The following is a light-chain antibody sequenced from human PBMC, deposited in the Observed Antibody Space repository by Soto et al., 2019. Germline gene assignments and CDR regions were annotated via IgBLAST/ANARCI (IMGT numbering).Light chain of an antibody. J-gene: IGKJ3*01. Sequence: DIQMTQSPSSLSASVGDRVTITCRASQGISTYLAWYQQKPGKVPNLLIYAAFSLQSGGPSRFSGSGSVTDFTLTNSSLQPEDGATDYWLQYNPEPLTFGPGTKVDSK. CDR3: LQYNPEPLT. V-gene: IGKV1-27*01. CDR2: AAF. CDR1: QGISTY.